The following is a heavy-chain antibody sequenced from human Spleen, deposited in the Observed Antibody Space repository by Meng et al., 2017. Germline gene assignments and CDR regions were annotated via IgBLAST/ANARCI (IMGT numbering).Heavy chain of an antibody. CDR3: ARGPTTMAHDFDY. CDR2: INHSGST. CDR1: GGSFSDYY. D-gene: IGHD4-11*01. J-gene: IGHJ4*02. Sequence: QVQLQQWGAVLLCPSVTLSLTCVVSGGSFSDYYWSWIRQPPGKGLEWIGEINHSGSTNYNPSLESRATISVDTSQNNLSLKLSSVTAADSAVYYCARGPTTMAHDFDYWGQGTLVTVSS. V-gene: IGHV4-34*01.